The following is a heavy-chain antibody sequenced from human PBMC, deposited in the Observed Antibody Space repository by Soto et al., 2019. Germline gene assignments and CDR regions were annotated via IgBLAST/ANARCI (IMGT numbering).Heavy chain of an antibody. J-gene: IGHJ6*02. Sequence: GGSLRLSCAASGFTFSRNGMHWVRQAPGKGLEWVAVIWYDGTEKYYADSVKGRFTISRDNSKNTLYLQMNSLRAEDTAVYYCARDVGSGWVYGMDVWGQGTTVTVSS. V-gene: IGHV3-33*01. CDR2: IWYDGTEK. D-gene: IGHD6-19*01. CDR1: GFTFSRNG. CDR3: ARDVGSGWVYGMDV.